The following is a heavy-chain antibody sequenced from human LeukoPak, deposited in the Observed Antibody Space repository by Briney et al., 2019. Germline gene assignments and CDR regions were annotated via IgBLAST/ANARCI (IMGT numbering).Heavy chain of an antibody. V-gene: IGHV1-18*04. Sequence: ASVKVSCKASGYTFTSYYMHWVRQAPGQGLEWMGWISAYNGNTNYAQKLQGRVTMTTDTSTSTAYMELRSLRSDDTAVYYCARPIIVVVPAAMDSGAFDIWGQGTMVTVSS. CDR1: GYTFTSYY. D-gene: IGHD2-2*01. J-gene: IGHJ3*02. CDR3: ARPIIVVVPAAMDSGAFDI. CDR2: ISAYNGNT.